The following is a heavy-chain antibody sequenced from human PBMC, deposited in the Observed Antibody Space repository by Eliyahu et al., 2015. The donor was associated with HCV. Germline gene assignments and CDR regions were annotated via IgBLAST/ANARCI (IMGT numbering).Heavy chain of an antibody. V-gene: IGHV4-31*11. J-gene: IGHJ6*02. CDR3: ARDQGNSRSLDV. D-gene: IGHD3-10*01. CDR1: XXSISTXGYY. CDR2: IYYGGSP. Sequence: QVQLQESGPGLVKPSQPLSLTCAVXXXSISTXGYYWTWIRQPPRRGLEWIGYIYYGGSPYYNPSLKSRVTISIDTSKNELSLKLSSVTAADTAVYYCARDQGNSRSLDVWGQGTTVTVSS.